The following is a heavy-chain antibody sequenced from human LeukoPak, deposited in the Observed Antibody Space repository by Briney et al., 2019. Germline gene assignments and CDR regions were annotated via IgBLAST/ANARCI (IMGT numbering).Heavy chain of an antibody. CDR3: ARDVATIFGVAPYYFDY. Sequence: GASVKVSCKASGYTFTSYGISWVRQAPGQGLEWMGWISAYNGNTNYAQKLQGRVTMTTDTSTSTAYMELRSLRSDDTAVYYCARDVATIFGVAPYYFDYWGQGTLVTVSS. CDR1: GYTFTSYG. CDR2: ISAYNGNT. D-gene: IGHD3-3*01. J-gene: IGHJ4*02. V-gene: IGHV1-18*01.